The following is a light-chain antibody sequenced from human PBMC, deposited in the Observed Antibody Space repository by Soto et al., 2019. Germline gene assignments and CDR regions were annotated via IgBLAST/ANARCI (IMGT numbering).Light chain of an antibody. CDR2: GAS. Sequence: EIVLTQSPGTLSLSPGERATLSCRASQSVSSNYLAWYQQKPGQAPRLLIYGASSRATGIPDRFSGSGSGTAFTPTISRLQHEDYAVYYCQHPGRSPYTFGQGTTLEI. V-gene: IGKV3-20*01. CDR1: QSVSSNY. CDR3: QHPGRSPYT. J-gene: IGKJ2*01.